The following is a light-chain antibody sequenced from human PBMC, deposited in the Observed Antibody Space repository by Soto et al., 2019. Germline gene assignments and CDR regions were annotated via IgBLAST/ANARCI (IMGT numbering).Light chain of an antibody. CDR1: QSVSSNY. CDR3: QQYGSSALT. V-gene: IGKV3-20*01. Sequence: TVLTQSPGNLSLSPGERVTLSCRASQSVSSNYLAWYQQKPGQTPRLLIYGASSRATGIPDRFSGSGSGTDFTLTISRLEPEEFAVYYGQQYGSSALTFGGGTKVEIK. J-gene: IGKJ4*01. CDR2: GAS.